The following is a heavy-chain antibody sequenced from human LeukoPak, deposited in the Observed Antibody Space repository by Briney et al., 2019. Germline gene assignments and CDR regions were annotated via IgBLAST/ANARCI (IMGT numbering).Heavy chain of an antibody. D-gene: IGHD2-2*01. CDR2: IIPIFGTA. CDR1: GGTFSSYA. J-gene: IGHJ4*02. V-gene: IGHV1-69*01. CDR3: ARGRGPRLVVVPADY. Sequence: SVKVSCKASGGTFSSYAISWVRQAPGQGLEWMGGIIPIFGTANYAQKFQGRVTITADESTSTAYMELSSLRSEDTAVYYCARGRGPRLVVVPADYWGQGTLVTVSS.